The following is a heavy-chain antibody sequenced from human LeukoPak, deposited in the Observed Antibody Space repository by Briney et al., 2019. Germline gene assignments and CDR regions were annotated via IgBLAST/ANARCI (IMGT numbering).Heavy chain of an antibody. CDR3: ARDCSGDSCYSGYDY. D-gene: IGHD2-15*01. CDR2: INPNSGGT. J-gene: IGHJ4*02. V-gene: IGHV1-2*06. CDR1: GYTFTGYY. Sequence: ASVKVSCKASGYTFTGYYMHWVRQAPGQGLEWMGRINPNSGGTNYAQKFQGRVTMTRDTSISTAYMELSRLRSDDTAVYYCARDCSGDSCYSGYDYWGQGILVTVSS.